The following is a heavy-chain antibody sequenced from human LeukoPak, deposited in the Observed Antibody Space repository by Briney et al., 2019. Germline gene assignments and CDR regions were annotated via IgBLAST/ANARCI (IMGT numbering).Heavy chain of an antibody. Sequence: GGSLRLSCAASGFTFSSYWMSWVRQAPGKGLEWLANIKQDGSEKYYVDSVKGRFTISRDNAKNSLYLQMNSLRAEDTAVYYCARDPGGYSSSWYEPGYWGQGTLVTVSS. CDR3: ARDPGGYSSSWYEPGY. V-gene: IGHV3-7*03. CDR1: GFTFSSYW. D-gene: IGHD6-13*01. CDR2: IKQDGSEK. J-gene: IGHJ4*02.